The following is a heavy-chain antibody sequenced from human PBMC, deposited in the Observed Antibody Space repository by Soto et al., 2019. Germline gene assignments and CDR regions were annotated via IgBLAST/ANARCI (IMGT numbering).Heavy chain of an antibody. CDR3: ARDRRGASAAAGTRNYYYGMDV. V-gene: IGHV3-53*01. CDR2: IYSGGST. Sequence: GGSLRLSCAASGFTVSSNYMSWVRQAPGKGLEWGSVIYSGGSTYYADSVKGRFTISRDNSKNTLYLQMNSLRAEDTAVYYCARDRRGASAAAGTRNYYYGMDVWGQGTTVTVSS. J-gene: IGHJ6*02. CDR1: GFTVSSNY. D-gene: IGHD6-13*01.